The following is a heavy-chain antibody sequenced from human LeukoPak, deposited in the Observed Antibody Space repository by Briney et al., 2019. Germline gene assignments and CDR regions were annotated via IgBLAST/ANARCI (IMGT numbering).Heavy chain of an antibody. CDR3: VRSWLLVAATRPTDY. V-gene: IGHV3-7*01. Sequence: GRCLRLAWAVAGFTVGSYWTSWVRQAAGKWREWVASINEDESETYYVACVEGRFTISRDNTKNSLYRQMTSLRVEATAIYYCVRSWLLVAATRPTDYWGQGTLVTVSS. CDR2: INEDESET. J-gene: IGHJ4*02. CDR1: GFTVGSYW. D-gene: IGHD1-26*01.